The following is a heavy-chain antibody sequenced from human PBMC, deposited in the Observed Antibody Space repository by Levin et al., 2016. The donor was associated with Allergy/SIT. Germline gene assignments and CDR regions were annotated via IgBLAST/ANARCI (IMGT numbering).Heavy chain of an antibody. Sequence: GESLKISCAASGFTFSNYAMAWVRQAPGKGLEWVTAMNGPAGLTFYADSVRGRFTIFRDNSKSTVYLRMDSLRGEDTAVYYCARMSPECRPGSCAYGAFDLWGRGTMVTVSS. V-gene: IGHV3-23*01. CDR3: ARMSPECRPGSCAYGAFDL. D-gene: IGHD1-14*01. CDR2: MNGPAGLT. CDR1: GFTFSNYA. J-gene: IGHJ3*01.